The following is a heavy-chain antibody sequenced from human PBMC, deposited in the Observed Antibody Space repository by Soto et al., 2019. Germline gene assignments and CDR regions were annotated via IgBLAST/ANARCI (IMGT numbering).Heavy chain of an antibody. CDR3: ARLPTMIRGVSDPFDY. CDR2: IYWDDDK. CDR1: GFSLSTSGVA. D-gene: IGHD3-10*01. V-gene: IGHV2-5*02. J-gene: IGHJ4*02. Sequence: QITLKESGPPLVKPTQTLTLTCTFSGFSLSTSGVAVGWIRQPPGKALEWLALIYWDDDKRYSPSLKSRLTSPKDTSKNQVVLTLTNMDVVDTATYYCARLPTMIRGVSDPFDYWGQGTLVTVSS.